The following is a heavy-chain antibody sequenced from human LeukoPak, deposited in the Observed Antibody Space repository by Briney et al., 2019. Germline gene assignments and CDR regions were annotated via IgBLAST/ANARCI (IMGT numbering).Heavy chain of an antibody. CDR2: ISNDGTNK. CDR3: ARDGFYSNYGLDY. J-gene: IGHJ4*02. Sequence: GGSLRLSCAASGFAFSSYSTHWVRQAPGKGLEWVAIISNDGTNKYYADSVKGRFTISRDNSKNTLYLQMNSLRAEDTAVYYCARDGFYSNYGLDYWGQGTLVTVSS. CDR1: GFAFSSYS. V-gene: IGHV3-30*04. D-gene: IGHD4-11*01.